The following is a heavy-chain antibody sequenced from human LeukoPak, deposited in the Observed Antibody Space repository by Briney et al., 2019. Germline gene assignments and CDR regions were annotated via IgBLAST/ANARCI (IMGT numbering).Heavy chain of an antibody. CDR3: ARTYCAAGSCYYFDH. J-gene: IGHJ4*02. D-gene: IGHD2-15*01. V-gene: IGHV5-51*01. Sequence: GESLKISCKGSGYSFTSYWIGWVRQMPGKGLEYMGIIYPGDSDTRYSPSFQGHVTISADKSLSTAYLQWSSLKASDSAMYYCARTYCAAGSCYYFDHWGQGTLVTVSS. CDR2: IYPGDSDT. CDR1: GYSFTSYW.